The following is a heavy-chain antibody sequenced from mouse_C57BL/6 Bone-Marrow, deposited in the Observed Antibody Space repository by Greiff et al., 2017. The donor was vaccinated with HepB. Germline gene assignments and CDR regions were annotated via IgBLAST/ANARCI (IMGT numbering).Heavy chain of an antibody. D-gene: IGHD2-3*01. CDR2: ISDGGSYT. Sequence: EVQVVESGGGLVKPGGSLKLSCAASGFTFSSYAMSWVRQTPEKRLEWVATISDGGSYTYYPDNVKGRFTISRDNAKNNLYLQVSHLKSEDTAMYYGAGEGGLLRYFDVWGTGTTVTVSS. CDR3: AGEGGLLRYFDV. CDR1: GFTFSSYA. V-gene: IGHV5-4*01. J-gene: IGHJ1*03.